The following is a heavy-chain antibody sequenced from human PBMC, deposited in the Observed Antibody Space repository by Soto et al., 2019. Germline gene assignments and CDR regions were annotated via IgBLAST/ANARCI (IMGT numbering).Heavy chain of an antibody. CDR2: INAGNGNT. CDR1: GYTFTSYA. CDR3: ATSIAAAPGAFDI. V-gene: IGHV1-3*01. J-gene: IGHJ3*02. Sequence: QDQLVQSGAEVKKPGASVKVSCKASGYTFTSYAMHWVRQAPGQRLEWMGWINAGNGNTKYSQKFQGRVTITRDTPASTAYMELSSLRSEDTAVYYCATSIAAAPGAFDIWGQGTMVTASS. D-gene: IGHD6-13*01.